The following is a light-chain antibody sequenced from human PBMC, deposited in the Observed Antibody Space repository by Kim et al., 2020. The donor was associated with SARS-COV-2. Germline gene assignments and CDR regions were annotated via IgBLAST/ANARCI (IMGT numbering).Light chain of an antibody. J-gene: IGLJ3*02. Sequence: ASVKLTCTLSSGHSNYAIAWHKQQPEKGPRYLMKLNSDGSHSKGDGIPDRFSGSSSGAERYLTISSLQSEDEADYYCQTWDTGLWVFGGGTKLTVL. V-gene: IGLV4-69*01. CDR1: SGHSNYA. CDR3: QTWDTGLWV. CDR2: LNSDGSH.